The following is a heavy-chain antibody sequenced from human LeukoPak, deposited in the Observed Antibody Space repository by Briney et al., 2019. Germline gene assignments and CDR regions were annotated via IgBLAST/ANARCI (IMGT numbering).Heavy chain of an antibody. CDR1: GGSISSYY. V-gene: IGHV4-59*01. CDR2: IYYSGST. D-gene: IGHD3-10*01. J-gene: IGHJ5*02. CDR3: ARAGAEMAFDP. Sequence: PSETLSLTCTVSGGSISSYYWSWIRQPPGKGLEWIGYIYYSGSTNYNPSLKSRVTISVDTSKNQFSLKLSSVTAADTAVYYCARAGAEMAFDPWGQGTLVTVSS.